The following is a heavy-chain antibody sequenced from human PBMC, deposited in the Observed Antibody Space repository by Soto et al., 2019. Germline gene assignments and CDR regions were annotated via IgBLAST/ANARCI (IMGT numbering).Heavy chain of an antibody. J-gene: IGHJ6*02. Sequence: PGVSVRLSCAVSGFILNDYYMSWIRQAPGKGLACVSYISSSGSTIYYEDTEKGRSTISRDNAKNSLYLQMDSLRAEDTAVYYCAGTGTYYYGMDVWGQGTTVTVSS. CDR1: GFILNDYY. CDR3: AGTGTYYYGMDV. CDR2: ISSSGSTI. V-gene: IGHV3-11*01. D-gene: IGHD1-1*01.